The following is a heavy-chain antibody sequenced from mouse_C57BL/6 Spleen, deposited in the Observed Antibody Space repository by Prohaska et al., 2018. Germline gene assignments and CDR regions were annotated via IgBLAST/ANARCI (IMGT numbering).Heavy chain of an antibody. V-gene: IGHV1-61*01. CDR1: GYTFTSYW. D-gene: IGHD2-1*01. CDR2: IYPSYSQT. J-gene: IGHJ2*01. Sequence: QVQLQQPGAELVRPGSSVKLSCKASGYTFTSYWMDWVKQRPGQGLEWIGNIYPSYSQTHYNQKFKDNATLTLDKSSSTAYMQLSSLTSEDSAVYYCARSLGNLYYFDYWGQGTTLTVSS. CDR3: ARSLGNLYYFDY.